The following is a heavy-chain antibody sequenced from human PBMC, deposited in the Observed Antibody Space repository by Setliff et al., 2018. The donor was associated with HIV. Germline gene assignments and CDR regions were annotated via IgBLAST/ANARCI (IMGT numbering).Heavy chain of an antibody. CDR2: VFTSGDT. Sequence: SETLSLTCTVSGDSIGRGNYYWTWIRQPAGKALEWIGRVFTSGDTKYTPNYTPSLKGRVTISVDTAKNQLYLKLSSVTVADTAVYYCARGSYGDYEGSAEYLQHWGQGTLVTVSS. CDR1: GDSIGRGNYY. V-gene: IGHV4-61*02. CDR3: ARGSYGDYEGSAEYLQH. J-gene: IGHJ1*01. D-gene: IGHD4-17*01.